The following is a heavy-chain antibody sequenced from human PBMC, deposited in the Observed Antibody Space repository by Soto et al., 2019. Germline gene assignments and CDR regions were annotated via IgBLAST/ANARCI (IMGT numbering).Heavy chain of an antibody. J-gene: IGHJ1*01. Sequence: LRLSCAASGFTFSNYGMSWVRQAPVKGLEWVSVISGSGGSTYYADSVKGRFTLSRDNSKNTVYLQMNSLRAEDTAVYYCAKDSPVGVPLLRDLHDWGQGTLVTVSS. CDR1: GFTFSNYG. CDR3: AKDSPVGVPLLRDLHD. V-gene: IGHV3-23*01. CDR2: ISGSGGST. D-gene: IGHD2-15*01.